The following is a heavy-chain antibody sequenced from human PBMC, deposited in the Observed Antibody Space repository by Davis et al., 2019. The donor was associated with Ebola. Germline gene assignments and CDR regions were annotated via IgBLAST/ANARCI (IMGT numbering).Heavy chain of an antibody. D-gene: IGHD1-7*01. V-gene: IGHV4-34*01. CDR1: GGSFSGYY. CDR3: AVEYYWNYVFVDY. J-gene: IGHJ4*02. CDR2: INHSGTP. Sequence: SETLSLTCAVYGGSFSGYYWSWIRQPPGKGLEWIGEINHSGTPNYNPSPKSRVTISVDTSKNQFSLKLSSVTAADTAVYYCAVEYYWNYVFVDYWGQGTLVTVSS.